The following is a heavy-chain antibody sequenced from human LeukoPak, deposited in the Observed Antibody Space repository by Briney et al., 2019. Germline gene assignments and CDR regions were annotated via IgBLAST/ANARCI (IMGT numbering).Heavy chain of an antibody. D-gene: IGHD3-16*02. J-gene: IGHJ4*02. Sequence: GRSLRLSCAASGFTFSSYGMHWVRQAPGKGLEWVAVISNDGSNKYYADSVKGRFTISRDNSKNTLYLQMNSLRAEDTAVYYCAKEYVWGSYRYWDYWGQGTLVTVSS. CDR1: GFTFSSYG. CDR3: AKEYVWGSYRYWDY. V-gene: IGHV3-30*18. CDR2: ISNDGSNK.